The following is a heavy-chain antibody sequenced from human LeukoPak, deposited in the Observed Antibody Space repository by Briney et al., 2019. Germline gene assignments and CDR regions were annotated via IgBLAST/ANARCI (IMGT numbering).Heavy chain of an antibody. D-gene: IGHD6-6*01. CDR3: AAVDSSSSAYQLDY. J-gene: IGHJ4*02. CDR1: GFTFTSSA. Sequence: GAAVKVSCKASGFTFTSSAMQWVRQARGQRLEWIGWIVVGSGNTNYAQKFQERVTSTRDMSTSTAYMELSSLRSEDTAVYYCAAVDSSSSAYQLDYWGQGTLVTVSS. V-gene: IGHV1-58*02. CDR2: IVVGSGNT.